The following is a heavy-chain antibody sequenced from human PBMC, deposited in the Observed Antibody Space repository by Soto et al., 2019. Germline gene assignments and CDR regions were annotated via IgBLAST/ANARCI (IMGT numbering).Heavy chain of an antibody. V-gene: IGHV3-53*01. J-gene: IGHJ3*02. Sequence: PGGSLRLSCAVSGFTVSYNYMNWVRQAPGKGLEWVSVIYRGGDTFYADSVKGRFTISRDNSKNTLYLRMNSLRAEDTAVYYCAGGMYGSGSYYIGDAFDMWGQGTMVTVSS. CDR3: AGGMYGSGSYYIGDAFDM. CDR1: GFTVSYNY. D-gene: IGHD3-10*01. CDR2: IYRGGDT.